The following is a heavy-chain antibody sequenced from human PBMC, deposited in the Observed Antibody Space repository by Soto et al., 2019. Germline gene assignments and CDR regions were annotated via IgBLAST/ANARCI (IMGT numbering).Heavy chain of an antibody. CDR2: VTSKRYGGTP. Sequence: GGSLRLSCTGSGFSFGDYAMTWFRQAPGKGLECVGFVTSKRYGGTPQYAASVKGRFTISRDDSKSIAYLQMNNLITGDTAMYYCSRLPLENRRPDAFDIWGQGTMGTV. V-gene: IGHV3-49*03. J-gene: IGHJ3*02. CDR1: GFSFGDYA. CDR3: SRLPLENRRPDAFDI.